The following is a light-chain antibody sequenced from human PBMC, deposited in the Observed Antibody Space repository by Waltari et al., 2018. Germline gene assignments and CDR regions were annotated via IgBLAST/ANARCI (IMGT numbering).Light chain of an antibody. CDR1: SSNIGAGYA. J-gene: IGLJ1*01. Sequence: QSVLTQPPSVSGAPGQRVTISCTGSSSNIGAGYAVPWYQQLPATAPQPLIYGTSKRPSGVPEGFSGSQSGTSASLAITGLQAEDEADYYCQSYDRSLSGGYVFGTGTRVIVL. CDR3: QSYDRSLSGGYV. V-gene: IGLV1-40*01. CDR2: GTS.